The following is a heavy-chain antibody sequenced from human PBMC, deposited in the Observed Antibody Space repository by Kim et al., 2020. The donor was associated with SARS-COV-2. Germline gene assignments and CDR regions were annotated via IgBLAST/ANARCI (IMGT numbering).Heavy chain of an antibody. CDR3: ARGTYYFDY. CDR1: GGSISSSSYY. J-gene: IGHJ4*02. V-gene: IGHV4-39*01. CDR2: IYYSGST. Sequence: SETLSLTCTVSGGSISSSSYYWGWIRQPPGKGLEWIGSIYYSGSTYYNPSLKSRVTISVDTSKNQFSLKLSSVTAADTAVYYCARGTYYFDYWGQGTLVTVSS.